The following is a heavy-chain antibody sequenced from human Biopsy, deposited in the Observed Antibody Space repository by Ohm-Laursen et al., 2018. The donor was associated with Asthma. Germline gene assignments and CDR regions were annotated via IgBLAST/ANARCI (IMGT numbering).Heavy chain of an antibody. D-gene: IGHD6-19*01. J-gene: IGHJ5*02. CDR1: GASIKTDDHY. V-gene: IGHV4-30-4*01. CDR3: ARASVAASSNWFDP. Sequence: PSQTLSLTCTVSGASIKTDDHYWSWLRQPPGKGLKWFGFIHYSGRTSYNPSLKGGVTISVDTSKDQFSLKLSSVTAADTAVYYCARASVAASSNWFDPWGQGTLVTVSS. CDR2: IHYSGRT.